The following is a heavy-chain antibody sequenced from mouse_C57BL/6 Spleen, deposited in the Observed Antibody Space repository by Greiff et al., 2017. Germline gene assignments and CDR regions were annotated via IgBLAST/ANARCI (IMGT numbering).Heavy chain of an antibody. CDR1: GYTFTDYN. CDR3: ARRFLDYYGSSSYAMDY. CDR2: INPNNGGT. V-gene: IGHV1-18*01. J-gene: IGHJ4*01. D-gene: IGHD1-1*01. Sequence: EVQLQQSGPELVKPGASVKIPCKASGYTFTDYNMDWVKQSHGKSLEWIGDINPNNGGTIYSQKFKGKATLTVDKSSSTAYMELRSLTSEDTAVYYCARRFLDYYGSSSYAMDYWGQGTSVTVSS.